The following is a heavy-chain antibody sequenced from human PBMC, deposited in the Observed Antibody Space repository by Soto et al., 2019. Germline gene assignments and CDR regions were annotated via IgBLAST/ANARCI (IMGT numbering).Heavy chain of an antibody. Sequence: GGSQRLSCAASGFHFSSYAMHWVRQAPGKGLEWVAVISYDGSNKYYADSVKGRFTISRDNSKNTLYLQMNSLRAEDTAVYYCARVSSIFGFESGYYYYYGMDVWGQGTTVTVSS. J-gene: IGHJ6*02. D-gene: IGHD3-3*01. CDR2: ISYDGSNK. V-gene: IGHV3-30-3*01. CDR1: GFHFSSYA. CDR3: ARVSSIFGFESGYYYYYGMDV.